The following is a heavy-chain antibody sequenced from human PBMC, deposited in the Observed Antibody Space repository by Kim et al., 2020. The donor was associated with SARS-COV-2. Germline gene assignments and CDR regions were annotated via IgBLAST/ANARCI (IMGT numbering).Heavy chain of an antibody. J-gene: IGHJ4*02. Sequence: NPSLKSRVTRSVETSKNQFSLKLSSVTAADTAVYYCARDQGLGSTYYFDYWGQGTLVTVSS. D-gene: IGHD6-6*01. V-gene: IGHV4-31*02. CDR3: ARDQGLGSTYYFDY.